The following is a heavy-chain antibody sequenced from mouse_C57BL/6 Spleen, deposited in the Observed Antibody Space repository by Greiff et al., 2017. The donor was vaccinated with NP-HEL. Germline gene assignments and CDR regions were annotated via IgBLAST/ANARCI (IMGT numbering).Heavy chain of an antibody. J-gene: IGHJ3*01. D-gene: IGHD3-2*02. CDR2: IYPSDSET. Sequence: QVQLQQSGAELVRPGSSVKLSCKASGYTFTSYWMDWVKQRPGQGLEWIGNIYPSDSETHYNQKFKDKATLTVDKSSSTAYMQLSSLTSEDSAVYYCARSRDSSGSWFAYWGQGTLVTVSA. CDR3: ARSRDSSGSWFAY. V-gene: IGHV1-61*01. CDR1: GYTFTSYW.